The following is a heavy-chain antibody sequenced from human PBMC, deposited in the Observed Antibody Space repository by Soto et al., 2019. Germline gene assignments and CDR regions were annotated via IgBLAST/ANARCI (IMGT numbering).Heavy chain of an antibody. J-gene: IGHJ6*03. CDR3: ARYDFWCGYYYYYYLDV. CDR1: GFTFSSYW. Sequence: EVQLVESGGGLVQHGGSLRLSCAASGFTFSSYWMSWVRQAPGKGLEWVANIKQDGSEKYYVDSVKGRFTISRDNAKNSLYLQMNSLRAEDTSVYYCARYDFWCGYYYYYYLDVWGKGTTVTFFS. D-gene: IGHD3-3*01. V-gene: IGHV3-7*01. CDR2: IKQDGSEK.